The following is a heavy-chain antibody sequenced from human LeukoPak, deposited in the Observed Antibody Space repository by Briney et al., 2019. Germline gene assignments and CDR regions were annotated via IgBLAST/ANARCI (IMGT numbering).Heavy chain of an antibody. J-gene: IGHJ6*03. D-gene: IGHD2-2*01. V-gene: IGHV3-49*04. CDR1: GFTFGDYA. CDR3: TTGIVVVPAATNYYYYYIDV. CDR2: IRSQGYGETT. Sequence: GGSLRLSCITSGFTFGDYAMSWVRQAPGKGLEWIGFIRSQGYGETTEYAAPVKGSFIISRDDSKSVAYLQMNSLKTEDTAVYYCTTGIVVVPAATNYYYYYIDVWSKGTTVTVSS.